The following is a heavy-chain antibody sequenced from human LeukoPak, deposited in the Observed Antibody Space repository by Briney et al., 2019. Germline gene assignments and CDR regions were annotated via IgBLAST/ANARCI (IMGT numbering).Heavy chain of an antibody. D-gene: IGHD1-26*01. J-gene: IGHJ4*02. CDR1: GFTFSSYA. V-gene: IGHV3-33*06. Sequence: PGRSLRLSCAASGFTFSSYAMHWVRQAPGKGLEWVAVIWYDGSNKYYADSVEGRLTISRDNSQNTLYLQMNSLRAEDTAVYYCAKETGSYHASLDYWGQGTLVTVSS. CDR3: AKETGSYHASLDY. CDR2: IWYDGSNK.